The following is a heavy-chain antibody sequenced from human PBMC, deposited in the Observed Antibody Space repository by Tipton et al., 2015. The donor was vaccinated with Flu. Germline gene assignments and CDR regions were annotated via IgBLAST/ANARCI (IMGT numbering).Heavy chain of an antibody. Sequence: TLSLTCAVYGGSFSGYYWSWIRQPPGKGLEWIGEINHSGSTNYNPSLKSRVTISVDTSKNQFSLKLSSVTAADTAVYYRARGLGVVVAVAFDIWGQGTMVTVSS. CDR3: ARGLGVVVAVAFDI. CDR2: INHSGST. V-gene: IGHV4-34*01. CDR1: GGSFSGYY. D-gene: IGHD2-15*01. J-gene: IGHJ3*02.